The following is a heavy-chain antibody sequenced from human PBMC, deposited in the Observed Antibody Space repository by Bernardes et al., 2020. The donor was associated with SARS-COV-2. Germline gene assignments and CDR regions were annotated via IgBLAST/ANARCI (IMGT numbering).Heavy chain of an antibody. D-gene: IGHD3-16*01. V-gene: IGHV3-21*01. CDR1: GCPFSSCR. J-gene: IGHJ3*02. CDR2: ISRSSSYK. CDR3: ASSPLSYYDYVWGSYGVDAFDI. Sequence: GSLGPSCAASGCPFSSCRLNWVRQAAGRGRAGMASISRSSSYKHYADSVKGRLTITRDNAKNSLHLQMNSLRAEDTAVYYCASSPLSYYDYVWGSYGVDAFDIWGQGTMVTVSS.